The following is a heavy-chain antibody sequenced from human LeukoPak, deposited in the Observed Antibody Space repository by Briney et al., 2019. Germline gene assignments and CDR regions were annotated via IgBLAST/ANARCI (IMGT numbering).Heavy chain of an antibody. D-gene: IGHD3-3*01. V-gene: IGHV4-34*01. CDR2: INHSGST. CDR3: AREVYDFWSGSSDYGMDV. CDR1: GGSFSGYY. J-gene: IGHJ6*02. Sequence: SETLSLTCAVYGGSFSGYYWSWIRQPPGKGLEWIGEINHSGSTNYNPSLKSRVTISVDTSKNQFSLKLSSVTAADTAVYYCAREVYDFWSGSSDYGMDVWGQGTTVTVSS.